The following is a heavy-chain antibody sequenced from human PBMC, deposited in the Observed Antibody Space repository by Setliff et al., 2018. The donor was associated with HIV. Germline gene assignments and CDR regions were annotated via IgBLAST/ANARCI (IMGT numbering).Heavy chain of an antibody. J-gene: IGHJ1*01. CDR2: FDPEDGET. CDR3: ATDPGYSSTWYSESFQH. D-gene: IGHD6-13*01. CDR1: GYTLTELS. Sequence: ASVKVSCKISGYTLTELSIHWVRQAPGKGLEWMANFDPEDGETFYAQKFQGRLTLTEETSTDTAYMALSSLRSDDTAMYYCATDPGYSSTWYSESFQHWGQGTVVTVSS. V-gene: IGHV1-24*01.